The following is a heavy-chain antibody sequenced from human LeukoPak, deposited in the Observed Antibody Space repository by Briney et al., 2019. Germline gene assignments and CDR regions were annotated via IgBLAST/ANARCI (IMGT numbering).Heavy chain of an antibody. D-gene: IGHD1-26*01. J-gene: IGHJ5*02. V-gene: IGHV1-2*02. CDR3: ARREVGAFYDWFDP. Sequence: ASVKVSCKASGYTFTCYYMHWVRQAPGQGLEWMGWINPNSGGTNYAQKFQGRVTMTRDTSISTAYMELSRLRSDDTAVYYCARREVGAFYDWFDPWGQGTLVTVSS. CDR2: INPNSGGT. CDR1: GYTFTCYY.